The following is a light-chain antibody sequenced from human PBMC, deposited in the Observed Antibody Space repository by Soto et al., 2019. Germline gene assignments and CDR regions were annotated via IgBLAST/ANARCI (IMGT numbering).Light chain of an antibody. CDR3: CSYAGSYTFYV. CDR2: ANS. Sequence: QSVLTQPPSVSGAPGQRVTISCTGSSSNIGAGYDVHWYQQLPGTAPKLLIYANSNRSSGVPDRFSGSKSGNTASLTISGLQAEDEADYYCCSYAGSYTFYVFGTGTKVTVL. J-gene: IGLJ1*01. V-gene: IGLV1-40*01. CDR1: SSNIGAGYD.